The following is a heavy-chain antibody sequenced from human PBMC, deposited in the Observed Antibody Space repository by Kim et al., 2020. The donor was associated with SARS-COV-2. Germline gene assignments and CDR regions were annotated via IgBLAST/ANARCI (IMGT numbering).Heavy chain of an antibody. CDR1: GGSISSGGYY. J-gene: IGHJ5*02. D-gene: IGHD2-2*01. Sequence: TLSLTCTVSGGSISSGGYYWSWIRQHPGKGLEWIGYIYYSGSTYYNPSLKSRVTISVDTSKNQFSLKLSSVTAADTAVYYCARARVVVPAANNWFDPWGQGTLVTVSS. CDR2: IYYSGST. V-gene: IGHV4-31*03. CDR3: ARARVVVPAANNWFDP.